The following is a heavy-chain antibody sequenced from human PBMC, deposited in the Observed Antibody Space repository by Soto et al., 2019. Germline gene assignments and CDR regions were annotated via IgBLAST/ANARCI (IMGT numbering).Heavy chain of an antibody. CDR1: GATFSSNA. CDR3: ARDKAGRRFGELLGGMDV. V-gene: IGHV1-69*13. D-gene: IGHD3-10*01. CDR2: IIPIFGTA. J-gene: IGHJ6*02. Sequence: SVKVSCKASGATFSSNAISWVRQAPGQGLEWMGGIIPIFGTANYAQKFQGRVTITADESTSTAYMELSSLRSEDTAVYYCARDKAGRRFGELLGGMDVWCQGTTVTVFS.